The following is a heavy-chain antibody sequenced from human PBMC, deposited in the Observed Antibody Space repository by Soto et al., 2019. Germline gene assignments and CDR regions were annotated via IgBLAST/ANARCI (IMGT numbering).Heavy chain of an antibody. CDR2: ISGYNRNT. V-gene: IGHV1-18*01. D-gene: IGHD1-26*01. CDR3: AREMRWAPLLY. Sequence: VQLVQSGGEVKKPGASVKVSCKASGYTFSNYGITWVRQAPGQGLEWMGWISGYNRNTTYAQKFEDRVTMTTDTSTSTAYMELKGLTSDDTAVYFCAREMRWAPLLYWGQGTLVTVSS. CDR1: GYTFSNYG. J-gene: IGHJ4*02.